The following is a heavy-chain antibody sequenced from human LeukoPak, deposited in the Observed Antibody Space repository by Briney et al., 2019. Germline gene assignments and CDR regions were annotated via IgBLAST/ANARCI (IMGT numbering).Heavy chain of an antibody. Sequence: GGSLRLSCAASGFAFSPYATNWVRQAPGKGLEWVSFITGDSNTIYYADSMKGRFTVSRDNAENSLYLQMNSLSAEDTAVYYCARDRMGGSFDYWGQGTLVTVSS. V-gene: IGHV3-48*01. CDR1: GFAFSPYA. J-gene: IGHJ4*02. CDR2: ITGDSNTI. CDR3: ARDRMGGSFDY. D-gene: IGHD2-15*01.